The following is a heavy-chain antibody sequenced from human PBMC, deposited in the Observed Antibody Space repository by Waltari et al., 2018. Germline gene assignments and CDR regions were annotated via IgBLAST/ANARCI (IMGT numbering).Heavy chain of an antibody. Sequence: EVQLVESGGGLVKPGESLRLSCGASGFTFSNAWMSWVRQAPGKGLGWVGRIKSKTDGGTTDYAAPVKGRFIISRDDSKNTVYLQMNSLKSEDTAVYYCATIHHLPFIWGQGTMVTVSS. D-gene: IGHD3-3*02. CDR3: ATIHHLPFI. J-gene: IGHJ3*02. CDR1: GFTFSNAW. CDR2: IKSKTDGGTT. V-gene: IGHV3-15*01.